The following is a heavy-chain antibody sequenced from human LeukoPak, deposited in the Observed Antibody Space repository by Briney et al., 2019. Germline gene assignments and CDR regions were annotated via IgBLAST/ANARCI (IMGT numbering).Heavy chain of an antibody. J-gene: IGHJ6*02. D-gene: IGHD6-6*01. V-gene: IGHV4-34*01. CDR1: GGSFSGYY. CDR2: INHSGST. CDR3: ARSLPRQLPRTYYYYYGMDV. Sequence: PSETLSLTCAVYGGSFSGYYWSWIRQPPGKGLEWHGEINHSGSTNYNPSLKSRDTISVDASKNQYSLKLSSVTAADTAVYYCARSLPRQLPRTYYYYYGMDVWGQGTTVTVSS.